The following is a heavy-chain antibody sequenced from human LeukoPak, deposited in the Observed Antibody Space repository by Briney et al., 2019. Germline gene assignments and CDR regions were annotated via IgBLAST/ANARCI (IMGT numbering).Heavy chain of an antibody. CDR3: ARGGSYLSAFDI. V-gene: IGHV1-69*13. Sequence: SVKVSCKASGGTFSSYAISWVRQAPGQGLEWMGGIIPIFGTANYAQKFQGRVTITADESTSTAYMELSSLRSEDTAVYYCARGGSYLSAFDIWGQGTMVTVSS. J-gene: IGHJ3*02. CDR2: IIPIFGTA. CDR1: GGTFSSYA. D-gene: IGHD1-26*01.